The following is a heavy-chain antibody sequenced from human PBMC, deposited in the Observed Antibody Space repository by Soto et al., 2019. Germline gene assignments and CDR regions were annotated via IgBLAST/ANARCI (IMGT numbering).Heavy chain of an antibody. Sequence: PSETLSLTCTVSGGSISSSSYYWGWIRQPPGKGLEWIGSIYYSGSTYYNPSLKSRVTISVDTSKNQFSLKLSSVTAADTAVYYCAGLTTGRDPGYYYYYMDVWGKGTTVTVSS. CDR3: AGLTTGRDPGYYYYYMDV. D-gene: IGHD4-17*01. J-gene: IGHJ6*03. CDR1: GGSISSSSYY. V-gene: IGHV4-39*01. CDR2: IYYSGST.